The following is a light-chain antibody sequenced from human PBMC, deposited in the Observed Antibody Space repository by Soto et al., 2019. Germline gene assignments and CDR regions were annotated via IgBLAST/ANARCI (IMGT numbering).Light chain of an antibody. CDR1: QGIRNF. CDR2: AAS. V-gene: IGKV1-27*01. J-gene: IGKJ3*01. Sequence: DIQMTQSPTSLSASVGDRVTITCRASQGIRNFVAWYQQKPGKAPKLMIYAASTLQSGVPSRFSGSGSGTDIPITFNSLQPEDVATYSCQQDSSVHVFGPRTKVEIK. CDR3: QQDSSVHV.